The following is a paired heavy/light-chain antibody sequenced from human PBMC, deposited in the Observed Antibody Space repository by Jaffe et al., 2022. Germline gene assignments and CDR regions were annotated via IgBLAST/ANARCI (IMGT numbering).Heavy chain of an antibody. CDR2: ISAYNGNT. D-gene: IGHD5-12*01. CDR3: AREWVVATIGGGYYYYMDV. Sequence: QVQLVQSGAEVKKPGASVKVSCKASGYTFTSYGISWVRQAPGQGLEWMGWISAYNGNTNYAQKLQGRVTMTTDTSTSTAYMELRSLRSDDTAVYYCAREWVVATIGGGYYYYMDVWGKGTTVTVSS. V-gene: IGHV1-18*01. J-gene: IGHJ6*03. CDR1: GYTFTSYG.
Light chain of an antibody. CDR2: AAS. V-gene: IGKV1-9*01. CDR1: QGISSY. CDR3: QQLNSQ. J-gene: IGKJ1*01. Sequence: DIQLTQSPSFLSASVGDRVTITCRASQGISSYLAWYQQKPGKAPKLLIYAASTLQSGVPSRFSGSGSGTEFTLTISSLQPEDFATYYCQQLNSQFGQGTKVEIK.